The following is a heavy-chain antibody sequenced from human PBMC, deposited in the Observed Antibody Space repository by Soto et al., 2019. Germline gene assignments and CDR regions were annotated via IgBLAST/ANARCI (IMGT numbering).Heavy chain of an antibody. CDR2: IIPIFGTA. Sequence: SVKVSCKASGGTFSSYAISWVRQAPGQGLEWMGGIIPIFGTANYAQKFQGRATITADESTSTAYMELSSLRSEETAVYYCARVSAGDPAPFDYWGQGTLVTVSS. CDR1: GGTFSSYA. V-gene: IGHV1-69*13. CDR3: ARVSAGDPAPFDY. D-gene: IGHD2-21*02. J-gene: IGHJ4*02.